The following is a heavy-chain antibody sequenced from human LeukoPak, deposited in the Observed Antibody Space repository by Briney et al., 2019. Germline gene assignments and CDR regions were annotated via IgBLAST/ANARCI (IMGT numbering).Heavy chain of an antibody. V-gene: IGHV1-18*01. CDR2: ISAYNGNT. J-gene: IGHJ4*02. Sequence: EASVKVSCKASGYTFTSYGISWVRQAPGHGLEWMGWISAYNGNTNYAQKLQGRVTMTTDTSTSTAYMELRSLRSDDTAVYYCARDTSSAFGGGDDYWGQGTLVTVSS. D-gene: IGHD3-16*01. CDR3: ARDTSSAFGGGDDY. CDR1: GYTFTSYG.